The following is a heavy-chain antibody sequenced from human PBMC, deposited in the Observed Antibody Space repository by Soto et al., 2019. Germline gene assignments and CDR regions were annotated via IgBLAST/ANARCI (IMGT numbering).Heavy chain of an antibody. CDR1: GGTFSSYA. V-gene: IGHV1-69*13. D-gene: IGHD6-19*01. CDR2: IIPIFGTA. Sequence: EASVKVSCKASGGTFSSYAISWVRQAPGQGLEWMGGIIPIFGTANYAQKFQGRVTITADESTSTAYMELSSLRSEDTAVYYCAREPGIAVAGTTWFDPWGQGTLVTVSS. CDR3: AREPGIAVAGTTWFDP. J-gene: IGHJ5*02.